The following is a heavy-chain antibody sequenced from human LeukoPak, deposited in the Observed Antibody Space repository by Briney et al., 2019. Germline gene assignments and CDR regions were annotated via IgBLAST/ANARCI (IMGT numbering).Heavy chain of an antibody. CDR1: EYSFPNYC. D-gene: IGHD2-15*01. V-gene: IGHV5-51*01. CDR2: IYPDDSDT. CDR3: ARLECSGGYCYHPFDY. J-gene: IGHJ4*02. Sequence: GESLKISCKHSEYSFPNYCIGWVRQMPGKGLEWMGIIYPDDSDTRYSPSFQGQVTISADKSISTAYLQWSSLEASDTAMYYCARLECSGGYCYHPFDYWGQGTLVTVSS.